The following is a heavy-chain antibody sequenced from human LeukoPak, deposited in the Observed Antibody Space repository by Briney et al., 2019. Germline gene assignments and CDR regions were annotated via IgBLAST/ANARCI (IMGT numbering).Heavy chain of an antibody. D-gene: IGHD3-3*01. CDR3: AKDLGTTNLWRAFDY. J-gene: IGHJ4*02. CDR1: GFTFSNNA. CDR2: VSGGGDSA. Sequence: GGSLRLSCVASGFTFSNNAMSWVRQAPGKGLEWVSAVSGGGDSAYYTDSVKGRFTISRDNSKNTLYLQMNSLRAEDTDVYYFAKDLGTTNLWRAFDYWGRGTLVTVSS. V-gene: IGHV3-23*01.